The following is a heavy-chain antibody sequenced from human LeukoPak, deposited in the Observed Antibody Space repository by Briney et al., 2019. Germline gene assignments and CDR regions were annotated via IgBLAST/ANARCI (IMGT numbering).Heavy chain of an antibody. J-gene: IGHJ5*02. V-gene: IGHV3-7*01. CDR1: GFSRSRYW. CDR3: APSP. CDR2: INTDRSVK. Sequence: GGSLRLSCVASGFSRSRYWINWVRQAPGKGLEWVANINTDRSVKYYGNSVNGRYTIARDNAKNSVYLQMNSLRVEDTAIYYCAPSPWGQGTLVTVSS.